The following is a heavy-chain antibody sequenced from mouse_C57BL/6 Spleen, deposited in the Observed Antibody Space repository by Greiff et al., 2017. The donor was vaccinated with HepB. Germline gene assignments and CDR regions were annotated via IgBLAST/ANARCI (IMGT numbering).Heavy chain of an antibody. D-gene: IGHD4-1*01. CDR3: ARANWDRGHAMDY. Sequence: QVQLQQSGAELARPGASVKMSCKASGYTFTSYTMHWVKQRPGQGLEWIGYINPSSGYTKYNQKFKDKATLTADKSSSTSYMQLSSLTSEDSAVYYCARANWDRGHAMDYWGQGTSVTVSS. V-gene: IGHV1-4*01. CDR1: GYTFTSYT. CDR2: INPSSGYT. J-gene: IGHJ4*01.